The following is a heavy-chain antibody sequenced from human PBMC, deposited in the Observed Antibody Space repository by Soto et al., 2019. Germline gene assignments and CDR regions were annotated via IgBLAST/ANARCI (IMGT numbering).Heavy chain of an antibody. V-gene: IGHV4-61*01. CDR3: ASYSSGGYDVNY. CDR1: GGSVSSGTYY. Sequence: QVQLQESGPGLVKPSETLSLTCTVSGGSVSSGTYYRSWIRQPPGKGLEWIGYSYYSGSTNYNPSLKSRVTISVDTSKTQFSLKLSSVTAAYTAVYYCASYSSGGYDVNYWGQGTLVTVSS. CDR2: SYYSGST. J-gene: IGHJ4*02. D-gene: IGHD6-19*01.